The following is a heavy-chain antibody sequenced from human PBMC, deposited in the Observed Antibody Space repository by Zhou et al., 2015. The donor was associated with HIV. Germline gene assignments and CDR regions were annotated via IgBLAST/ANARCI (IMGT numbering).Heavy chain of an antibody. CDR3: ARVPRGRPYYYGMDV. D-gene: IGHD1-1*01. CDR1: GGTFSSYT. Sequence: QVQLVQSGAEVKKPGSSVKVSCKASGGTFSSYTISWVRQAPGQGLEWMGRIIPILGIANYAQKFQGRVTITADKSTSTAYMELSSLRSEDTAVYYCARVPRGRPYYYGMDVWGQGTTVTVSS. J-gene: IGHJ6*02. CDR2: IIPILGIA. V-gene: IGHV1-69*02.